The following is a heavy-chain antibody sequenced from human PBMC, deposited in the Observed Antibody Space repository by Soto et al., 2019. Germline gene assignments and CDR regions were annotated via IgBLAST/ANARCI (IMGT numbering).Heavy chain of an antibody. D-gene: IGHD1-26*01. V-gene: IGHV1-69*13. Sequence: SGKVSCKASGGTFSSYAISWVRQAPGQGLEWMGGIIPIFGTANYAQKFQGRVTITADESTSTAYMELSSLRSEDTAVYYCARVDSGSYYVSYYYGTDVWGQGTTVTVSS. CDR3: ARVDSGSYYVSYYYGTDV. J-gene: IGHJ6*02. CDR2: IIPIFGTA. CDR1: GGTFSSYA.